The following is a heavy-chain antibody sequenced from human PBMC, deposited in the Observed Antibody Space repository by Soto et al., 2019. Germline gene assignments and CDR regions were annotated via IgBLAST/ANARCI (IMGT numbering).Heavy chain of an antibody. CDR3: GKDLTMAALDY. Sequence: EVQLLESGGGLVQPGGSLRLSCAASGFTFSSYAMSWVRQAPGKGLEWVSAISGSGGSTYYADSVKGRFTISRDNSKKPLYLQMNNLRAEDTAVYYCGKDLTMAALDYWGQGTLVTVSS. J-gene: IGHJ4*02. CDR2: ISGSGGST. D-gene: IGHD3-9*01. V-gene: IGHV3-23*01. CDR1: GFTFSSYA.